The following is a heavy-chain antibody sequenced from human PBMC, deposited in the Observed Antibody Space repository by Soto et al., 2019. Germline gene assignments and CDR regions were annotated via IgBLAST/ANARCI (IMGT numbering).Heavy chain of an antibody. J-gene: IGHJ3*02. CDR1: GGFVSSGSYY. CDR3: SRVERGTATTVVYAFYI. D-gene: IGHD1-1*01. V-gene: IGHV4-34*01. CDR2: MSHSGGT. Sequence: QVQLQQWGAGLLKPLETLSLTCAVYGGFVSSGSYYWSWIRQPPGKGLEWIGEMSHSGGTHFNPSLKSRVTISVDTSKNQFSLKMSSVTAADTSLYYCSRVERGTATTVVYAFYIWGPGTMVTVSS.